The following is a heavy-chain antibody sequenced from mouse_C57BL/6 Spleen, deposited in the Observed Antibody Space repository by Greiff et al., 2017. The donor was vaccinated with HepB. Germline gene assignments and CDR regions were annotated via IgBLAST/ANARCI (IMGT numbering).Heavy chain of an antibody. D-gene: IGHD2-4*01. J-gene: IGHJ3*01. CDR1: GFTFSDYY. Sequence: DVQLVESGGGLVQPGGSLKLSCAASGFTFSDYYMYWVRQTPEKRLEWVAYISNGGGSTYYPDTVKGRFTISRDNAKNTLYLQMSRLKSEDTAMYYCARDYDKEAWFAYWGQGTLVTVSA. V-gene: IGHV5-12*01. CDR3: ARDYDKEAWFAY. CDR2: ISNGGGST.